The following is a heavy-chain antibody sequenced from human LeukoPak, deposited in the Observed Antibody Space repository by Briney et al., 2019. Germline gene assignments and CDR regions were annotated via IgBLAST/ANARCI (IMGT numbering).Heavy chain of an antibody. V-gene: IGHV4-4*07. Sequence: SETLSLTCTVSGGSIGSYYWSWIRQPPGKGLEWIGHIYTSGSTNYNPSLKSRVTMPVDTSKNQFSLKLSSVTAADTAVYYCASAFRDYYYMDVWGKGTTVTVSS. CDR3: ASAFRDYYYMDV. J-gene: IGHJ6*03. CDR1: GGSIGSYY. D-gene: IGHD3-10*01. CDR2: IYTSGST.